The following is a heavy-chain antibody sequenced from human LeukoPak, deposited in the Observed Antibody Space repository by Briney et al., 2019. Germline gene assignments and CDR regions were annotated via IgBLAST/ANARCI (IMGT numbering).Heavy chain of an antibody. V-gene: IGHV4-61*08. CDR3: ASVLPGGSSRRYAFDI. CDR2: IYYSGST. D-gene: IGHD6-13*01. CDR1: GGSISSGGYY. Sequence: SETLSLTCTVSGGSISSGGYYWSWIRQPPGKGLEWIGYIYYSGSTNYNPSLKSRVTISVDTSKNQFSPKLSSVTAADTAVYYCASVLPGGSSRRYAFDIWGQGTMVTVSS. J-gene: IGHJ3*02.